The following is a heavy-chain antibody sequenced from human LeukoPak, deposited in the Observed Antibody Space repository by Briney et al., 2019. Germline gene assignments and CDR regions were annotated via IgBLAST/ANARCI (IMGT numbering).Heavy chain of an antibody. V-gene: IGHV1-8*03. CDR3: AISLTYDFWSGYHDAFDI. J-gene: IGHJ3*02. CDR1: GYTFTSYD. Sequence: GASVKVSCKASGYTFTSYDINWVRQATGQGLEWMGWVNPNSGNTGYAQKFQGRVTITRNTFISTAYMELSSLRSEDTAVYYCAISLTYDFWSGYHDAFDIWGQGTMVTVSS. CDR2: VNPNSGNT. D-gene: IGHD3-3*01.